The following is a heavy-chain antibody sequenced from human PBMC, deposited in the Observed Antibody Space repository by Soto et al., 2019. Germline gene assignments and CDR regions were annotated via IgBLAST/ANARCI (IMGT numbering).Heavy chain of an antibody. CDR3: ARGDRGAFDL. Sequence: GGSLRLSCAASGFTFSTYALTWVRQAPGKGLEWVSAISPNGRNTYYIDSVKGRFTISRDNSKNTLYLQMNSLRVEDTAMYYCARGDRGAFDLWGQGTVVTVSS. J-gene: IGHJ3*01. V-gene: IGHV3-23*01. CDR1: GFTFSTYA. D-gene: IGHD1-26*01. CDR2: ISPNGRNT.